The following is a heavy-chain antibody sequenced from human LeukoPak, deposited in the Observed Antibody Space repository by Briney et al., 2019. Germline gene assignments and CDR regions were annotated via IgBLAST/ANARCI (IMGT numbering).Heavy chain of an antibody. CDR2: INPSGGST. D-gene: IGHD5-24*01. V-gene: IGHV1-46*01. CDR3: ARAAMNLDGYNWWYFDY. J-gene: IGHJ4*02. CDR1: GYTFTSYY. Sequence: ASVKVSCTASGYTFTSYYMHWVRQAPGQGLEWMGIINPSGGSTSYAQKFQGRVTMTRDTSTSTVYMELSSLRSEDTAVYYCARAAMNLDGYNWWYFDYWGQGTLVTVSS.